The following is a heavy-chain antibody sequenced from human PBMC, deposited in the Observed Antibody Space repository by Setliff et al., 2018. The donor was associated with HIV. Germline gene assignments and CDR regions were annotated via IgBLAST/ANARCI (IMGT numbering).Heavy chain of an antibody. V-gene: IGHV4-61*09. CDR3: ARGFVAVGHYYYYYMDV. D-gene: IGHD6-19*01. CDR2: IYTTGST. J-gene: IGHJ6*03. CDR1: GGSISSGSYY. Sequence: SETLSLTCTVSGGSISSGSYYWTWIRQPAGKGLEWIGHIYTTGSTNYNPSLKSRVTISVDTSKNQLSLKLNSVTAADTAVYYCARGFVAVGHYYYYYMDVWGKGTTVTVSS.